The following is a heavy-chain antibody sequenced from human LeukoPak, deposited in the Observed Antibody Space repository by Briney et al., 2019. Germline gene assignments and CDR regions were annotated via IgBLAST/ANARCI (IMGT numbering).Heavy chain of an antibody. V-gene: IGHV3-23*01. CDR1: GFTFSSYA. J-gene: IGHJ1*01. CDR2: ISGSGGST. CDR3: AKDSSGSYSPQH. Sequence: GGSLRLSCAASGFTFSSYAMSWVRQAPGKGLEWVSAISGSGGSTYYADSVKGWFTISRDNSKNTLYLQMNSLRAEDTAVYYCAKDSSGSYSPQHWGQGTLVTVSS. D-gene: IGHD1-26*01.